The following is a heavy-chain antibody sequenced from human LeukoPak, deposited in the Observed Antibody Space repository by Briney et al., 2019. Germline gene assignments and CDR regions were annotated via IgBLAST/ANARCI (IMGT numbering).Heavy chain of an antibody. CDR2: IYYSGST. V-gene: IGHV4-39*01. CDR1: GGSISSSSYY. D-gene: IGHD3-22*01. Sequence: KPSETLSLTCTVSGGSISSSSYYRGWIRQPPGKGLEWIGSIYYSGSTYYNPSLKSRVTISVDTSKNQFSLKLSSVTAADTAVYYCAKRYYDSSGYLAGAFDIWGQGTMVTVSS. CDR3: AKRYYDSSGYLAGAFDI. J-gene: IGHJ3*02.